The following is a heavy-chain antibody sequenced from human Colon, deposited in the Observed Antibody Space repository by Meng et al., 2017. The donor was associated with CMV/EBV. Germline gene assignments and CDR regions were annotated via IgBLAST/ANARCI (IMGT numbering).Heavy chain of an antibody. V-gene: IGHV3-43*01. CDR2: ISWDGTYT. CDR3: AKEVTIGLQWLAGMGV. D-gene: IGHD6-19*01. J-gene: IGHJ6*02. Sequence: GESLKISCAASGFTFHDYTMHWVRQAPGKGLEWVSLISWDGTYTYYADSVKGRFTISRDNRKNSLYLQMNSLRTEDTALYYCAKEVTIGLQWLAGMGVWGQGTTVTVSS. CDR1: GFTFHDYT.